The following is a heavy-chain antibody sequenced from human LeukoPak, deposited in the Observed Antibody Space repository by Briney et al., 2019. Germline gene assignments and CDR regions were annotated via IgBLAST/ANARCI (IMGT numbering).Heavy chain of an antibody. CDR3: ASITMVREGY. D-gene: IGHD3-10*01. J-gene: IGHJ4*02. Sequence: TPSETLSLTCAVYGGSFSNYYWSWIRQPPGKGLEWIGEINHSGSTNYNPPLKSRVTISVDTSKNQFSLKLSSVTAADTAVYYCASITMVREGYWGQGTLVTVSS. V-gene: IGHV4-34*01. CDR1: GGSFSNYY. CDR2: INHSGST.